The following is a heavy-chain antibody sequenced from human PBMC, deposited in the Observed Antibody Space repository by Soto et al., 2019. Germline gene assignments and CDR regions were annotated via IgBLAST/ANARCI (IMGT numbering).Heavy chain of an antibody. CDR3: AKGSKFTIFSPNDY. D-gene: IGHD3-3*01. CDR2: LSGNSGTT. J-gene: IGHJ4*02. CDR1: GFTFSTYA. Sequence: VQLLESGGGLVQPGGSLRLSCAASGFTFSTYAMAWVRQAPGKGLEWVSALSGNSGTTYSADSVKGRFTISRDNSRNTLYLQMSSLRADATALYYCAKGSKFTIFSPNDYWDQGTLVTVSS. V-gene: IGHV3-23*01.